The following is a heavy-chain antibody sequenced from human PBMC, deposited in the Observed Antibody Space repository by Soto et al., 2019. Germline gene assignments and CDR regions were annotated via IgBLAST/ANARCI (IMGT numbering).Heavy chain of an antibody. D-gene: IGHD3-10*01. CDR3: AATQLLWFGEMPYYYYYMDV. Sequence: QVQLQESGPGLVKPSGTLSLTCAVSSGSISSSNWWSWVRQPPGKGLEWIGEIYHSGSTNYNPSLKSRVTISVDKSKNQFSLKLSSVTAADTAVYYCAATQLLWFGEMPYYYYYMDVWGKGTTVTVSS. CDR2: IYHSGST. J-gene: IGHJ6*03. V-gene: IGHV4-4*02. CDR1: SGSISSSNW.